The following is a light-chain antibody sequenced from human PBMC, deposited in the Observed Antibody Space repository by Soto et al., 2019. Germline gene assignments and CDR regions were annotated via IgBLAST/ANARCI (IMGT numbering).Light chain of an antibody. CDR2: GNS. Sequence: QSVLTQPPSVSGAPGQRVTISCTGSSSNIGAGYDVHWYQQLPGTAPKLLIYGNSNRPSGVPDRLSGSKSGTSASLAITGLQAEDEADYYCQSYDSSLIVVFGGGTKLTVL. CDR1: SSNIGAGYD. V-gene: IGLV1-40*01. J-gene: IGLJ2*01. CDR3: QSYDSSLIVV.